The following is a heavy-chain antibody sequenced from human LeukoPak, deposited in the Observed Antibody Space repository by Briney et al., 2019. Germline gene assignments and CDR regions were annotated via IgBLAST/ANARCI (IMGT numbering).Heavy chain of an antibody. Sequence: GASVKVSCKASGYTFTGYYMHWVRQAPGQGLEWMGWINPNSGGTNYAQKFQGRVTMTRDTSISTAYMELSSLRSEDTAVYYCARGDIVVVVAATRGNYYYYMDVWGKGTTVTVSS. V-gene: IGHV1-2*02. CDR2: INPNSGGT. D-gene: IGHD2-15*01. J-gene: IGHJ6*03. CDR1: GYTFTGYY. CDR3: ARGDIVVVVAATRGNYYYYMDV.